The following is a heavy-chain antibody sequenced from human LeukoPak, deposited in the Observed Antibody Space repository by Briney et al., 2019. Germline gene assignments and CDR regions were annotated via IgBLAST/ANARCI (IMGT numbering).Heavy chain of an antibody. V-gene: IGHV4-61*02. CDR2: IYTSGST. J-gene: IGHJ4*02. CDR3: ARGRYYGFDY. Sequence: NPSETLSLTCTVSGGSISSGSYYWSWIRQPAGKGLEWIGRIYTSGSTNYNPSLKSRVTISVDTSKNQFSLKLSSVTAADTAVYYCARGRYYGFDYWGQGTLVTVSS. D-gene: IGHD2/OR15-2a*01. CDR1: GGSISSGSYY.